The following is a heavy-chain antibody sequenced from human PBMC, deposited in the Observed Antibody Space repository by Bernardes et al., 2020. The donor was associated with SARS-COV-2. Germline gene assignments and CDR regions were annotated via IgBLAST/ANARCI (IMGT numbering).Heavy chain of an antibody. V-gene: IGHV4-4*07. CDR3: ARATYYYDSSGYYDAFDI. CDR2: IYTSGST. CDR1: GGSISSYY. D-gene: IGHD3-22*01. J-gene: IGHJ3*02. Sequence: ETLSLTCTVSGGSISSYYWSWIRQPAGKGLEWIGRIYTSGSTNYNPSLKSRVTMSVDTSKNQFSLKLSSVTAADTAVYYCARATYYYDSSGYYDAFDIWGQGTMVTVSS.